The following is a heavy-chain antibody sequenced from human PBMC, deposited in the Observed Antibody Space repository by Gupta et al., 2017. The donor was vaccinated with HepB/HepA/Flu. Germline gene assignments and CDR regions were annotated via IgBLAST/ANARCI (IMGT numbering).Heavy chain of an antibody. CDR2: IWYDGSNK. D-gene: IGHD6-19*01. Sequence: QVQLVESGGGVVQPGRYLRLSCSASGFTFRRYGMHWVRQAPGKGLGWVAVIWYDGSNKYYADSVKGRFTISRDNSKNTLYLQMNSLRAEDTAVYYCARDGARQWLVLDPYFDYWGQGTLVTVSS. CDR1: GFTFRRYG. V-gene: IGHV3-33*01. J-gene: IGHJ4*02. CDR3: ARDGARQWLVLDPYFDY.